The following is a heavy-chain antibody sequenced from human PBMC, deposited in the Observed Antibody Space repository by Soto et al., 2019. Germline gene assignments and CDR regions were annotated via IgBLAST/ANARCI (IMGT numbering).Heavy chain of an antibody. V-gene: IGHV3-7*03. CDR2: VKQDGSVQ. CDR3: TSATYSRGAPSAFIKD. CDR1: GFIFTNYW. J-gene: IGHJ4*02. Sequence: EVQLVESGGDLVQPGGSLRLSCAASGFIFTNYWMSWVRQAPGKGLEWVANVKQDGSVQRYLDSVKGRFNISRDNAKNTVYLQMNSLRVDDTAVYYCTSATYSRGAPSAFIKDWGQGNLVTGSS. D-gene: IGHD3-10*01.